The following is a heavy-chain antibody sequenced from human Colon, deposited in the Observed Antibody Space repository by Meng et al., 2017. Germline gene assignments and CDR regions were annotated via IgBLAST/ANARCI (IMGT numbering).Heavy chain of an antibody. Sequence: EVQLVESGGGLVPPGGALIRAWAASGFTFSSYWMHWVRQVPGKGLVWVSRINSNGSITNYADSVKGRFTISRDNAETTLFLQMNSLRAEDTAVYYCVRGVGQQMTRYQFDSWGQGTLVTVSS. V-gene: IGHV3-74*01. CDR1: GFTFSSYW. CDR3: VRGVGQQMTRYQFDS. D-gene: IGHD6-13*01. J-gene: IGHJ4*02. CDR2: INSNGSIT.